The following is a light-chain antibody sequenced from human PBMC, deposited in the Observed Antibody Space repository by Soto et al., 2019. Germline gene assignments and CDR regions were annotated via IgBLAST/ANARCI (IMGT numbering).Light chain of an antibody. CDR1: ESVSIS. CDR2: GAS. V-gene: IGKV3D-15*01. Sequence: EIVMTQSPATLSVSLGEGATLSCRASESVSISLAWYQHKPGQPPRLLIHGASTRASGVPPRFTGSGSGTDFTLTISSLQSEDYGVYFCQQYHIWPKWTFGQGTKVDI. CDR3: QQYHIWPKWT. J-gene: IGKJ1*01.